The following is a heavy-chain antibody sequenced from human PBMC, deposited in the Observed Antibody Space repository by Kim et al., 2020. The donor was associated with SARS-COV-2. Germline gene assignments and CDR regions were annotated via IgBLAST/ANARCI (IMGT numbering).Heavy chain of an antibody. Sequence: STDYHPSLKSRVTISVDTSKNQFSLKLTSGTAADTAVYYCARRKTAAEDYWGQGTLVTVSS. D-gene: IGHD6-13*01. J-gene: IGHJ4*02. CDR3: ARRKTAAEDY. CDR2: ST. V-gene: IGHV4-39*01.